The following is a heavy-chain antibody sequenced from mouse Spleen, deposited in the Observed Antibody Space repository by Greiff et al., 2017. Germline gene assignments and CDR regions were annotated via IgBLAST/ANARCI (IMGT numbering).Heavy chain of an antibody. J-gene: IGHJ3*01. Sequence: QVQLQQSGAELARPGASVKLSCKASGYTFTSYGISWVKQRTGQGLEWIGEIYPRDGSTKYNEKFKGKATLTVDTSSSTAYMELHSLTSEDSAVYFCARNYRYPFAYWGQGTLVTVSA. V-gene: IGHV1-81*01. CDR3: ARNYRYPFAY. CDR2: IYPRDGST. CDR1: GYTFTSYG. D-gene: IGHD2-14*01.